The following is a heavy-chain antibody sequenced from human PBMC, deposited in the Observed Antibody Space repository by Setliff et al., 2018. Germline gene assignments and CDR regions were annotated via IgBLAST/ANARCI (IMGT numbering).Heavy chain of an antibody. CDR1: GGSISSNY. V-gene: IGHV4-4*08. CDR3: VRVEAGYCSSTSCYVVGAFDI. J-gene: IGHJ3*02. D-gene: IGHD2-2*03. Sequence: SETLSLTCTVSGGSISSNYWSWVRQPPGKGLEWIGYIYTSGSTNYNPSLKSRGTISVDTSRNQFSLKLSSVTAADTAVYYCVRVEAGYCSSTSCYVVGAFDIWGQGTMATVSS. CDR2: IYTSGST.